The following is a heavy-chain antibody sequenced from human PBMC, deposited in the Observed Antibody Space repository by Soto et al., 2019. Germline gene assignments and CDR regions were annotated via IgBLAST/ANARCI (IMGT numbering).Heavy chain of an antibody. J-gene: IGHJ4*02. CDR2: IYYSGST. D-gene: IGHD3-22*01. CDR3: ARRHSSGYYLGYFDY. V-gene: IGHV4-39*01. Sequence: LSLTCTVSGGSISSSSYYWGWIRQPPGKGLEWIGSIYYSGSTYYNPSLKSRVTISVDTSKNQFSLKLSSVTAADTAVYYCARRHSSGYYLGYFDYWGQGALVTVSS. CDR1: GGSISSSSYY.